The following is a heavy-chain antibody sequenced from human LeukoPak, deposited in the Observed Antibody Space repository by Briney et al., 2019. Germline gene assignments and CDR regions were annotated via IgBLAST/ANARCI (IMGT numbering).Heavy chain of an antibody. V-gene: IGHV3-20*04. J-gene: IGHJ6*03. Sequence: PGDSLKLSCAASGFTFADYAMNWVRQVPGQGLEWVSGINWNGRITEYADSVKDRFTISRQNTKNSLYLYMNNLGGEDTALYFCARGSVQLWLRDTYYYMDVWGKGTTVTVSS. CDR2: INWNGRIT. CDR3: ARGSVQLWLRDTYYYMDV. CDR1: GFTFADYA. D-gene: IGHD5-18*01.